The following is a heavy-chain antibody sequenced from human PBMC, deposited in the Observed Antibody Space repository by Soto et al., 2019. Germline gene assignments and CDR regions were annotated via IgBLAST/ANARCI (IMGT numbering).Heavy chain of an antibody. Sequence: QVQLKESGPGLVKPADTLSLKCTVSGGSITPYYWSWIRQTPGGGLEWVGYVSFNGNTNSNPSINSRVSISADTSKNEFSLKLTSLTAADAAIYFCARQQYTVVTAFDVWGQGTMVAVSS. V-gene: IGHV4-59*07. CDR2: VSFNGNT. CDR3: ARQQYTVVTAFDV. CDR1: GGSITPYY. J-gene: IGHJ3*01. D-gene: IGHD2-15*01.